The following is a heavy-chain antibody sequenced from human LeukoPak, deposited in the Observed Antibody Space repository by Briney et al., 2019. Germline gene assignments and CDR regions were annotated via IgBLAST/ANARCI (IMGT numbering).Heavy chain of an antibody. CDR1: DGSISSYY. D-gene: IGHD3-9*01. CDR2: ISGSGGST. J-gene: IGHJ5*02. CDR3: AKSGTTVDINWFDP. V-gene: IGHV3-23*01. Sequence: PSETLSLTCTLSDGSISSYYWSWVRQAPGKGLEWVSAISGSGGSTYYADSVKGRFTISRDNSKNTLYLQMNSLRAEDTAVYYCAKSGTTVDINWFDPWGQGTLVTVSS.